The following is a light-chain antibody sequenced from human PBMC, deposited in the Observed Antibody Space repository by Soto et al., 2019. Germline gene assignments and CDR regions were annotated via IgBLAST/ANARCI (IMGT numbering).Light chain of an antibody. CDR2: DVS. V-gene: IGLV2-11*01. CDR1: SSDVGGYNY. J-gene: IGLJ1*01. CDR3: CSYAGSYTSLYV. Sequence: QSALTQPRSVSGSPGQSVTISCTGTSSDVGGYNYVSWYQQHPGKAPKLMIYDVSKRPSGVPDRFSGSKSGNTASLTISGLQAEDEADYYCCSYAGSYTSLYVFGTGTKLPS.